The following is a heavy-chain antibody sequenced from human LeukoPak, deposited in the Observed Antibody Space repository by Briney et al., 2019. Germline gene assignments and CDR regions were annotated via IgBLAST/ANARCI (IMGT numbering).Heavy chain of an antibody. J-gene: IGHJ6*02. CDR2: IYYSGST. CDR3: ARDRGIAYGMDV. D-gene: IGHD6-13*01. CDR1: GGSISSYY. Sequence: SETLSLTCTVSGGSISSYYWSWIRQPPGKGLEWIGYIYYSGSTNYNPSLKSRVTISVDTSKNQFPLKLSSVTAADTAVYYCARDRGIAYGMDVWGQGTTVTVSS. V-gene: IGHV4-59*01.